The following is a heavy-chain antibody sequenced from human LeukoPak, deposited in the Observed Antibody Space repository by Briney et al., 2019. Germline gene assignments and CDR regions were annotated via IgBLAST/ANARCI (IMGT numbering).Heavy chain of an antibody. CDR1: GGSFSGYY. J-gene: IGHJ6*03. CDR2: INPSGST. V-gene: IGHV4-34*01. CDR3: ARHYYYYYLDV. Sequence: KPSETLSLTCAVYGGSFSGYYWTWIRQPPGKGLEWIGEINPSGSTNYNPSLKSRVTMSVDTSKNQFSLKLNSVTAADTAVYFCARHYYYYYLDVWDKGTTVTV.